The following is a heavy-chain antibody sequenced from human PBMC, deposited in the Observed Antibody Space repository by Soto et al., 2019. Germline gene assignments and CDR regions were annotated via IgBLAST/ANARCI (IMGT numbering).Heavy chain of an antibody. D-gene: IGHD3-22*01. CDR1: GYSFRSYG. CDR3: ARDRLRGYDSSGFYS. J-gene: IGHJ5*02. CDR2: INTYNGNR. Sequence: QVQLVQSGAELKKPGASVKVSCEAFGYSFRSYGINWIRQAPGQGLEWMGWINTYNGNRNYAQKFEDRVTITTATSTNTVYMELRSLRSDDTAVYYCARDRLRGYDSSGFYSWGQGTLVTVSS. V-gene: IGHV1-18*01.